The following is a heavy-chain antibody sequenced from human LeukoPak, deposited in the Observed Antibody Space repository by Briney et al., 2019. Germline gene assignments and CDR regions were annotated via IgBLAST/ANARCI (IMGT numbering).Heavy chain of an antibody. J-gene: IGHJ5*02. CDR2: INHSGST. D-gene: IGHD5-18*01. V-gene: IGHV4-34*01. CDR1: GGSFSGYY. CDR3: ARGTAMVLGWFDP. Sequence: SETLSLTCAVYGGSFSGYYWGWIRQPPGKGLEWIGEINHSGSTNYNPSLKSRVTISVDTSKNQFSLKLSSVTAADTAVYYCARGTAMVLGWFDPWGQGTLVTVSS.